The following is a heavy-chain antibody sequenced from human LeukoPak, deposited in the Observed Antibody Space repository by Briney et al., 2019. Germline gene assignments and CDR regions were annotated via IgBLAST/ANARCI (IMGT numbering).Heavy chain of an antibody. CDR3: ARIYERGAFDI. D-gene: IGHD1-1*01. CDR2: INHSGST. J-gene: IGHJ3*02. V-gene: IGHV4-34*01. Sequence: KPSETLSLTCAVYGGSFSGYYWSCIRQTPGKGLEWIGEINHSGSTNYNPSLKSRVTISVDTSKNQFSLKLSSVTAADTAVYYCARIYERGAFDIWGQGTMVTVSS. CDR1: GGSFSGYY.